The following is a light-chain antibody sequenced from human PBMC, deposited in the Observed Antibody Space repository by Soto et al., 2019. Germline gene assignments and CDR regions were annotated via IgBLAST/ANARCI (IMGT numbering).Light chain of an antibody. CDR1: QSVSSN. J-gene: IGKJ5*01. V-gene: IGKV3-15*01. CDR3: QQYGSSIT. Sequence: EIVMTQSPATLSVSPGERATLSCRASQSVSSNLAWYQQKPGQAPRLLIYGASTRATGIPARFSGSGSGTEFTLTISRLEPEDFVVYYCQQYGSSITFGQGTRLEIK. CDR2: GAS.